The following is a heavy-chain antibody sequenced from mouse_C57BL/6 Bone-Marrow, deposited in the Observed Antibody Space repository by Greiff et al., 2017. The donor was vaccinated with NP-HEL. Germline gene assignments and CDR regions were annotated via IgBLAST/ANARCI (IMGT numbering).Heavy chain of an antibody. CDR3: ARPFYYGSSPFAY. D-gene: IGHD1-1*01. CDR1: GFTFTDYY. Sequence: EVKLVESGGGLVQPGGSLSLSCAASGFTFTDYYMSWVRQPSGKALEWLGFIRNKANGYKTEYSASVKGRFTISRDNSQSILYLQMNALRAEDSATYYCARPFYYGSSPFAYWGQGTLVTVSA. V-gene: IGHV7-3*01. J-gene: IGHJ3*01. CDR2: IRNKANGYKT.